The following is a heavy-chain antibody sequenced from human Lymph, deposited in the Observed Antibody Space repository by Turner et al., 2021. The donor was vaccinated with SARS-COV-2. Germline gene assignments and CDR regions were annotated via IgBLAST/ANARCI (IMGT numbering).Heavy chain of an antibody. Sequence: EVQLVESGGGLVQPGGSLRLSCSASGFTFSSYAMHWGRQAPGKGLEYFSAISSNGGSTYYADSVKGRFTISRDNSKNTLYLQMSSLRAEDTAVYYCVKGDRYGGYHLDYWGQGTLVTVSS. J-gene: IGHJ4*02. D-gene: IGHD5-12*01. CDR3: VKGDRYGGYHLDY. CDR2: ISSNGGST. CDR1: GFTFSSYA. V-gene: IGHV3-64D*06.